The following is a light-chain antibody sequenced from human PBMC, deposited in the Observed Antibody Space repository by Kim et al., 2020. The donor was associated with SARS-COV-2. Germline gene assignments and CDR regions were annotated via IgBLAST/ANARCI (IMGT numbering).Light chain of an antibody. CDR2: GAS. CDR3: QQYGGSSWT. CDR1: QSVSSSY. J-gene: IGKJ1*01. V-gene: IGKV3-20*01. Sequence: SPGERATLSCRASQSVSSSYLAWYQQKPGQAPRLVIYGASSRATGIPDRFSGSGSGTDFTFTISRLEPEDFAVYYCQQYGGSSWTFGQGTKVDIK.